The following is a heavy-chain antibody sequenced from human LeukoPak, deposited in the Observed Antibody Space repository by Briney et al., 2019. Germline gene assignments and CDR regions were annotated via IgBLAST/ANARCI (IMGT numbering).Heavy chain of an antibody. V-gene: IGHV4-4*07. CDR1: GGSISSYY. CDR3: ARGGGIVAVPAAIFRRGEWANWFDL. CDR2: IFTSGST. D-gene: IGHD2-2*01. J-gene: IGHJ5*02. Sequence: SETLSLTCTVSGGSISSYYWSWIRQPAGKGLEWIGRIFTSGSTNYNPSLKSRVTMSVDTSKNQFSMKLSSVTAADTAVYYCARGGGIVAVPAAIFRRGEWANWFDLWGQGTLVTVSS.